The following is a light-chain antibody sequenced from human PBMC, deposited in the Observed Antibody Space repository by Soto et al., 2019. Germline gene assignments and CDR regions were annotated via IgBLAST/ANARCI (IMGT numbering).Light chain of an antibody. CDR3: QSYDSSNQGNWV. V-gene: IGLV6-57*01. CDR1: SGSIASNY. Sequence: NFMLTQSHSVSKTPGKTVTISCTSSSGSIASNYVQWYQQRPGSSPTTVIYEDNQRPSGVPDRFSGSIDSSSNSASLTISGLKTEDEADYYCQSYDSSNQGNWVFGGGTKLTVL. CDR2: EDN. J-gene: IGLJ3*02.